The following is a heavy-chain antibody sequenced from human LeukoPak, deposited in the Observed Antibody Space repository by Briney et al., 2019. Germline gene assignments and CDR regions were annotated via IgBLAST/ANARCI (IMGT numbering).Heavy chain of an antibody. CDR3: ARDYYDSSGYYYPGAFDI. J-gene: IGHJ3*02. Sequence: ASVKVSCKASGYTFTSYYMHWVRQAPGQGLEWMGIINPSGGSTSYAQKFQGRVTMTRDTSTSTVYMELSSLRSEDTAVYYCARDYYDSSGYYYPGAFDIWGQGTMVTVSS. CDR1: GYTFTSYY. V-gene: IGHV1-46*01. D-gene: IGHD3-22*01. CDR2: INPSGGST.